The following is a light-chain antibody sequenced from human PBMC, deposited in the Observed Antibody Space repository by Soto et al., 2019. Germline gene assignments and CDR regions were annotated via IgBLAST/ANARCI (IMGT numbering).Light chain of an antibody. CDR3: QQSDYGLS. CDR1: QDISNR. J-gene: IGKJ4*01. V-gene: IGKV1-33*01. Sequence: DLQMTQSPSSMSASVGDRVTITCQTSQDISNRLNWYQHRAGEAPKLLIYDSTKLETGVPSRFSGGGYGTDFTFTITSLQPEDVATYYCQQSDYGLSFGGGTKLEFK. CDR2: DST.